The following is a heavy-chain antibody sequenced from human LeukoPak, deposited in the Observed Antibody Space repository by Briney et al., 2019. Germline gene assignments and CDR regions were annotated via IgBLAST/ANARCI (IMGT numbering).Heavy chain of an antibody. Sequence: ASVKVSCKVSGYTLTELSMHWVRQAPGKGLEWMGGFDPEDGETIYAQKFQGRVTMTEDTSADTAYMELSSLRSEDTAVYYCARAGAIRNWFDPWGQGTLVTVSS. CDR3: ARAGAIRNWFDP. CDR1: GYTLTELS. V-gene: IGHV1-24*01. J-gene: IGHJ5*02. CDR2: FDPEDGET. D-gene: IGHD2-2*01.